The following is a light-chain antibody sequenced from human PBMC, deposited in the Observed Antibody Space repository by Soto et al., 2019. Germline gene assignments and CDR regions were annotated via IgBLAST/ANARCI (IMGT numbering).Light chain of an antibody. J-gene: IGKJ1*01. CDR3: QQRSKSTRT. CDR2: AAS. CDR1: QSISSY. Sequence: EIRMTHTPFSLFPAVRLTVTNTYRASQSISSYLNWYQQKPGKAPKLLIYAASSLQSGVPSRFSGSGSGTDFTLTISRLQPEDFAVYYSQQRSKSTRTFGQGGKVEI. V-gene: IGKV1-39*01.